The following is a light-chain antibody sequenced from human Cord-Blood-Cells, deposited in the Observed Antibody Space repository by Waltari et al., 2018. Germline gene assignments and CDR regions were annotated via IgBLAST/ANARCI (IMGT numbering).Light chain of an antibody. V-gene: IGLV2-14*01. J-gene: IGLJ3*02. CDR1: SSDVGGYNY. CDR2: DVS. CDR3: SSYTSSSTLV. Sequence: QSALTQPASVSGSPGQSITISCTGTSSDVGGYNYVSWYHQHPGKAPKLMIYDVSKRPCGVSNRFSGSKSGNTASLTISGLQAEDEADYYCSSYTSSSTLVFGGGTKLTVL.